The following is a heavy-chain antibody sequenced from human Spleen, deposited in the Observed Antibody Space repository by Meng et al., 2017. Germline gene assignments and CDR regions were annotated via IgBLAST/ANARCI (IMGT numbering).Heavy chain of an antibody. D-gene: IGHD6-25*01. Sequence: VQWGQWWAGLKKPGASVKVSGKPSGYKFTDYSIHWVRRAPGQGLEWMGRINPKSGDTHYAQKFQARVTMTGDTSISTAYMELSGLRSDDTAMYYCARDEDISAAGKLFGNYWGQGTLVTVSS. V-gene: IGHV1-2*06. CDR3: ARDEDISAAGKLFGNY. J-gene: IGHJ4*02. CDR1: GYKFTDYS. CDR2: INPKSGDT.